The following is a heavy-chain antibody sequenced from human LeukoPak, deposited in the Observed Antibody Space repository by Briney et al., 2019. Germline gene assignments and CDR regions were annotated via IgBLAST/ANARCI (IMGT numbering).Heavy chain of an antibody. V-gene: IGHV3-23*01. D-gene: IGHD2-15*01. J-gene: IGHJ6*03. Sequence: GGSLRLSCAASGFTFSTYAMTWVRQALGKGPEWVSGISGSGGSTYYADSVKGRLTISRDNSKNTLYLQMNSLRAEDTAVYYCARDALSCSGGSCYYYYYYMDVWGKGTTVTVSS. CDR1: GFTFSTYA. CDR2: ISGSGGST. CDR3: ARDALSCSGGSCYYYYYYMDV.